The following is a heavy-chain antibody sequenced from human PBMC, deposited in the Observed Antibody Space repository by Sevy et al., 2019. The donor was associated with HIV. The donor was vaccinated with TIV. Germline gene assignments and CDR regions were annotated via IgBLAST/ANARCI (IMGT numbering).Heavy chain of an antibody. V-gene: IGHV1-18*04. Sequence: ASVKVSCKASGYTFTGYYMHWVRQAPGQGLEWMGWISAYNGNTNYAQKLQGRVTMTTDTSTSTAYMELRSLRSDDTAVYYCARAVLRYFDWLPPLDYWGQGTLVTVSS. D-gene: IGHD3-9*01. CDR3: ARAVLRYFDWLPPLDY. CDR1: GYTFTGYY. CDR2: ISAYNGNT. J-gene: IGHJ4*02.